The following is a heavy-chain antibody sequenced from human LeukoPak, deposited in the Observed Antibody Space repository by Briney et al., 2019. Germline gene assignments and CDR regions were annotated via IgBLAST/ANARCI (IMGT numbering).Heavy chain of an antibody. V-gene: IGHV3-30*02. D-gene: IGHD3-10*01. Sequence: GGSLRLSCAASGFTFSSYRMNWVRQAPGKGLEGVAFIRYYGSNKYYADSVKGRFTISRDNSKNTLYLQVNSLRAEDTAVYYCAKSRFGSGSYYTENWFDPWGQGTLVTVSS. CDR3: AKSRFGSGSYYTENWFDP. J-gene: IGHJ5*02. CDR1: GFTFSSYR. CDR2: IRYYGSNK.